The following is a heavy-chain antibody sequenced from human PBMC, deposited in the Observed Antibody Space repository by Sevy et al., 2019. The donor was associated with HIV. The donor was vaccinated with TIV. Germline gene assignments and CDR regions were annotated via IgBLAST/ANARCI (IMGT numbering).Heavy chain of an antibody. Sequence: ASVKVSCKASGGTFSSYAISWVRQAPGQGLEWMGGIIPIFGTANYAQKFQGRVTITADESTSTAYMELSSLRSEDTAVYYCARDGGRDGYTRYAFDIWGQGTMVTVSS. V-gene: IGHV1-69*13. CDR1: GGTFSSYA. CDR2: IIPIFGTA. CDR3: ARDGGRDGYTRYAFDI. J-gene: IGHJ3*02. D-gene: IGHD5-12*01.